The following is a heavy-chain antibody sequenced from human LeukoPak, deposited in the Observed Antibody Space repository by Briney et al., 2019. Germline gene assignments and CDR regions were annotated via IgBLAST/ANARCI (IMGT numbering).Heavy chain of an antibody. J-gene: IGHJ6*02. D-gene: IGHD1-26*01. CDR2: ISYDGSNK. Sequence: QPGGSLRLSCAASGFTFSSYAMHWVRQAPGKGLEWVAVISYDGSNKYYADSVKGRFTISRDNSKNTLYLQMNSLRAEDTAVYYCARGVRIVGARGYYSYYGMDVWGQGTTVTVSS. V-gene: IGHV3-30-3*01. CDR1: GFTFSSYA. CDR3: ARGVRIVGARGYYSYYGMDV.